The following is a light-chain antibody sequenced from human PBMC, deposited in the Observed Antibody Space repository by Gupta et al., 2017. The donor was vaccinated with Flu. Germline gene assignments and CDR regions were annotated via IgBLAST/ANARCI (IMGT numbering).Light chain of an antibody. CDR2: EVS. V-gene: IGLV2-14*01. J-gene: IGLJ2*01. CDR3: CSDTSTNTIVI. Sequence: MTIGGTGTSSDMGGDKYVSWYQQHPVKAPKVMIFEVSKRPAGVATRFCGPKSGKTASLTITGIQAEEEADYYCCSDTSTNTIVIFGGGTKLTVL. CDR1: SSDMGGDKY.